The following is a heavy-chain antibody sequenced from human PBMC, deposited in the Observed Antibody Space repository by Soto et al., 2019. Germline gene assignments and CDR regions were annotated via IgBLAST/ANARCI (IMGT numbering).Heavy chain of an antibody. Sequence: PGGSLRLSCAASGFTFSSYEMNWVRQAPGKGLEWVSYISSSGSTIYYADSVKGRFTISRDNAKNSLYLQMNSLRAEDTAVYYCARAGEWEHVRPFDYWGQGTLVTVSS. J-gene: IGHJ4*02. CDR2: ISSSGSTI. CDR1: GFTFSSYE. V-gene: IGHV3-48*03. CDR3: ARAGEWEHVRPFDY. D-gene: IGHD1-26*01.